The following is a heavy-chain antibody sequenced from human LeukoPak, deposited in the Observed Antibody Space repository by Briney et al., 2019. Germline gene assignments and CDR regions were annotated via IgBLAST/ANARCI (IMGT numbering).Heavy chain of an antibody. Sequence: PGGSLRLSCAASGFTFSSYSMNWVRQAPGKGLEWVSSISSSSSDIYYADSVKGRFTISRDNAKNSLYLQMNSLRAEDTAVYYCAKHNIGWGFFDLWGRGTQVTVSS. CDR1: GFTFSSYS. D-gene: IGHD6-19*01. V-gene: IGHV3-21*01. CDR2: ISSSSSDI. CDR3: AKHNIGWGFFDL. J-gene: IGHJ2*01.